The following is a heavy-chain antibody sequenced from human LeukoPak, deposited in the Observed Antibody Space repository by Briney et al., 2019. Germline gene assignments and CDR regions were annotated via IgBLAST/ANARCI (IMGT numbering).Heavy chain of an antibody. Sequence: SVKVSCKASGATFSSYAISWVRQAPGQGLEWMGGIIPVFGTTNYAQKFQGRVTITADESTSTAYMELSSLRSEDTAVYYCARWARGVVMSNFDLWGRGTLVTVSS. D-gene: IGHD2-21*01. J-gene: IGHJ2*01. CDR3: ARWARGVVMSNFDL. CDR2: IIPVFGTT. CDR1: GATFSSYA. V-gene: IGHV1-69*13.